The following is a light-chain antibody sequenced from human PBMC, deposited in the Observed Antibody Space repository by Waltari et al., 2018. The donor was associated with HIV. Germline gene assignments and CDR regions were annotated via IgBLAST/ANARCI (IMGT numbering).Light chain of an antibody. CDR2: DVS. CDR3: SSYSPRGSVV. CDR1: PSDLRSSTF. J-gene: IGLJ3*02. V-gene: IGLV2-14*03. Sequence: HSVLTQPASVSGSPGQSITISCSRPPSDLRSSTFVSWYPQSPGRAPQLIIFDVSSPPSGISDRFSGSKSCDTASLTISALRTEDEADYFCSSYSPRGSVVFGGGTKVTVL.